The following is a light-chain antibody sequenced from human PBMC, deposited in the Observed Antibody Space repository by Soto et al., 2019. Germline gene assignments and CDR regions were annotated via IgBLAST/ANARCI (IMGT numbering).Light chain of an antibody. Sequence: DIQMTQSPSSLSASVGDRVTITCRASQSINSYLNWYQQKPGKAPKLLIYAASILQSGVPSRFSVSGSGTDFTLTISSLQTEDFATYYCQHGYSTPISFGQGTRLEIK. J-gene: IGKJ5*01. CDR2: AAS. CDR3: QHGYSTPIS. CDR1: QSINSY. V-gene: IGKV1-39*01.